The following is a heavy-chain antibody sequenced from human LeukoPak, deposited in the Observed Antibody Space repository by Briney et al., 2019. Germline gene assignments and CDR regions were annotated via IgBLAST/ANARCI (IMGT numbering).Heavy chain of an antibody. CDR3: AKTPPAESLYSYHYYMDV. CDR1: GFTFSNYK. CDR2: ISSSSSTI. Sequence: PGGSLRLSCAASGFTFSNYKMNWVRQAPGKGLEWVSYISSSSSTIYYADSVKGRFTISRDNSKNTLFLQVNSLTAEDTAVYYCAKTPPAESLYSYHYYMDVWGKGTTVTVSS. D-gene: IGHD3-10*01. V-gene: IGHV3-48*01. J-gene: IGHJ6*03.